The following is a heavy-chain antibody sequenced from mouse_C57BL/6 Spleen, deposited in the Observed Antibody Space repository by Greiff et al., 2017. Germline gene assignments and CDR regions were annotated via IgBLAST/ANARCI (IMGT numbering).Heavy chain of an antibody. J-gene: IGHJ2*01. V-gene: IGHV14-3*01. CDR2: IDPANGNT. Sequence: VQLQQSVAELVRPGASVKLSCTASGFNIKNTYIHWVKQRPEQGLEWIGRIDPANGNTKYAPKFQGKATITADTSSNTAYLQLSSLTSEDTAIYYCARGSIPPFDYWGQGTTLTVSS. D-gene: IGHD2-10*02. CDR1: GFNIKNTY. CDR3: ARGSIPPFDY.